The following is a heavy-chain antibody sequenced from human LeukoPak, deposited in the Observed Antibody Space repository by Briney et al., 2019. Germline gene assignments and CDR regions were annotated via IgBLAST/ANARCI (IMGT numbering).Heavy chain of an antibody. CDR1: GGSISSGSYY. J-gene: IGHJ3*02. Sequence: SETLSLTCTVSGGSISSGSYYWSWIRQPAGKGLEWIGRIYTSGSTNYNPSLKSRVTISVDTSKNQFSLKLSSVTAADTAVYYCARGVVPAAMASAAFDIWGQGTMVTVSS. CDR3: ARGVVPAAMASAAFDI. V-gene: IGHV4-61*02. CDR2: IYTSGST. D-gene: IGHD2-2*01.